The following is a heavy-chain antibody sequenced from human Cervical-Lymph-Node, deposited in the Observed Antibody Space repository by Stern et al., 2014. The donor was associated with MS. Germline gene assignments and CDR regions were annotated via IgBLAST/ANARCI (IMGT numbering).Heavy chain of an antibody. CDR1: GGSFSGYY. J-gene: IGHJ4*02. Sequence: QVQLQQWGAGLLKPSETLSLTCAVYGGSFSGYYWSWIRQPPGKGLEWIGEINHSGSTNYNPSLKSRVPISVDTSKNQFSLKLSSVTAADTAVYYCARVRLTEGSLDYWGQGTLVTVSS. D-gene: IGHD4/OR15-4a*01. CDR3: ARVRLTEGSLDY. CDR2: INHSGST. V-gene: IGHV4-34*01.